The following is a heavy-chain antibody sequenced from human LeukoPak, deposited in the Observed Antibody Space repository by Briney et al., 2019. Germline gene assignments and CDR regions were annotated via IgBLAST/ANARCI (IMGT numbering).Heavy chain of an antibody. V-gene: IGHV3-23*01. CDR2: ISGSGGST. J-gene: IGHJ6*02. Sequence: GGSLRLSCAASGFTFSSYSMNWVRQAPGKGLEWVSAISGSGGSTYYADSVKGRLTISRDNSKNTLYLQMNSLRAEDTAVYYCARGAGYYYYGMDVWAQGTKVTVSS. CDR3: ARGAGYYYYGMDV. CDR1: GFTFSSYS.